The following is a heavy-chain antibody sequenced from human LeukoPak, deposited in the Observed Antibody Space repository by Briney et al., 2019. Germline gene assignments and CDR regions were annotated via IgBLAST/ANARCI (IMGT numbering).Heavy chain of an antibody. J-gene: IGHJ4*02. CDR2: IYTSGST. CDR1: GGSISSYY. D-gene: IGHD3-22*01. CDR3: ARARGYDSSGYYTPLDY. V-gene: IGHV4-4*07. Sequence: SETLSLTCTVSGGSISSYYWSWIRQPAGKGLEWTGRIYTSGSTNYNPSLKSRVTMSVDTSKNQFSLKLSSVTAADTAVYYCARARGYDSSGYYTPLDYWGQGTLVTVSS.